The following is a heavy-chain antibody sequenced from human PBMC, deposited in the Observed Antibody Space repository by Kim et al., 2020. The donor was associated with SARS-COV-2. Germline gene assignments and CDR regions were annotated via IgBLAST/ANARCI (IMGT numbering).Heavy chain of an antibody. CDR3: AKDQLVSRTWGGSDYFPLDC. D-gene: IGHD3-16*01. CDR2: VSGDGFTT. Sequence: GGSLRLSCAASGFTVSGYAMNWVRQAPGKGLEWVAAVSGDGFTTYYAASVKGRFTVSRDMSKNTVYLQMNSLSVEDTALYYCAKDQLVSRTWGGSDYFPLDCWGQGTQVTVSA. CDR1: GFTVSGYA. J-gene: IGHJ4*02. V-gene: IGHV3-23*01.